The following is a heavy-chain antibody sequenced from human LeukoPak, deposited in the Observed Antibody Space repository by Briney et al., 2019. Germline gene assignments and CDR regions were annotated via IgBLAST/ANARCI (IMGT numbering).Heavy chain of an antibody. CDR1: GGSFSGYY. CDR2: INHSGST. J-gene: IGHJ4*02. Sequence: PSETLSLTCAVYGGSFSGYYWSWIRQPPGKGLEWIGEINHSGSTNYNPSLKSRVTISVDTSKNQFSLKLSSVTAADTAVYYCASGYGCSGGSCYSEFDYWGQGTLVTVSS. CDR3: ASGYGCSGGSCYSEFDY. D-gene: IGHD2-15*01. V-gene: IGHV4-34*01.